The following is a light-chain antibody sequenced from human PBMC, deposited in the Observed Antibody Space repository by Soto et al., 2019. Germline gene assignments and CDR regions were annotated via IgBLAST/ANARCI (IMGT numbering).Light chain of an antibody. CDR1: KSVGND. Sequence: IQMTQTPSTLSASVGDRFIITCLASKSVGNDLGWILQKLDKAPKRLSYDAASLQSGVPSRFSGSRSGTEFTNTISSLQPEDFGTYYCQQYNSFPPAFGTGTKVAI. J-gene: IGKJ3*01. CDR2: DAA. V-gene: IGKV1-17*01. CDR3: QQYNSFPPA.